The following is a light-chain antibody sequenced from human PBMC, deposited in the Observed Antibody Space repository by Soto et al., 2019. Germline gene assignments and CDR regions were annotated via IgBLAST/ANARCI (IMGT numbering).Light chain of an antibody. J-gene: IGLJ2*01. CDR3: SSYTSSSTPV. V-gene: IGLV2-14*01. CDR1: SSDVGNYKY. CDR2: EVS. Sequence: QSALTQPASVSGSPGQAITISCTGTSSDVGNYKYVSWYQQHPGKAPKLIIYEVSNRPSGVSNRFSGSKSGNTASLTISGLQAEDEADYHCSSYTSSSTPVFGGGTKLTVL.